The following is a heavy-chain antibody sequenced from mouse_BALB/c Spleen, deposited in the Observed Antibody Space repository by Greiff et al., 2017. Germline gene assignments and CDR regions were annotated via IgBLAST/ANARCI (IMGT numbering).Heavy chain of an antibody. CDR2: INPSTGYT. Sequence: VQLQQSGAELAKPGASVKMSCKASGYTFTSYWMHWVKQRPGQGLEWIGYINPSTGYTEYNQKFKDKATLTADKSSSTAYMQLSSLTSEDSAVYYCARWDFNYYGSTIDYWGQGTTLTVSS. V-gene: IGHV1-7*01. CDR1: GYTFTSYW. D-gene: IGHD1-1*01. CDR3: ARWDFNYYGSTIDY. J-gene: IGHJ2*01.